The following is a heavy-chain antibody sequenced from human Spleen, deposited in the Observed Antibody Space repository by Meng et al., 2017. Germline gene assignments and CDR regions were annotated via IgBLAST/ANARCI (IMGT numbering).Heavy chain of an antibody. CDR3: ARDEDISAAGKLFGDY. D-gene: IGHD6-13*01. V-gene: IGHV1-2*06. CDR2: IDPKSGDT. J-gene: IGHJ4*02. CDR1: GYNFPDYW. Sequence: QVAPVQSGAEVKKPGAAVKVSCKPSGYNFPDYWLHWVRRAPGQGLEWMGRIDPKSGDTHYAQRFQGRVTMTGDTSISTAYMELSGLRSDDTAMYYCARDEDISAAGKLFGDYWGQGTLVTVSS.